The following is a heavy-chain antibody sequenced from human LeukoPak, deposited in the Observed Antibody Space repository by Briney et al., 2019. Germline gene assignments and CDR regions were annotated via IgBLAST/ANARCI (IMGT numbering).Heavy chain of an antibody. CDR2: TRNEANIYTA. D-gene: IGHD1-26*01. Sequence: GGSLRLSCAASGFIFSDHYMDWVRQAPGKGLEWVGRTRNEANIYTAKYAASVKGRFTISRDDSKNSLYLQMNSLKTEDTAVYYCASPVGATTVRAFDIWGQGTMVAVSS. CDR1: GFIFSDHY. CDR3: ASPVGATTVRAFDI. J-gene: IGHJ3*02. V-gene: IGHV3-72*01.